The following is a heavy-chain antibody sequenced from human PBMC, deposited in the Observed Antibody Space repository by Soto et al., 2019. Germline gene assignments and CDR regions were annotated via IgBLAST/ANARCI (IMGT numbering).Heavy chain of an antibody. CDR1: GFSATNNY. CDR3: ARGRGSTGYLGREHYFDY. CDR2: IDIVGNT. V-gene: IGHV3-66*01. Sequence: EVQVVESGGGLVQPGGSLRLSCAASGFSATNNYRNWVRQAPGKGLEWVSIIDIVGNTYYADSVKDRFTISRDNSRNTLYLHMDSLRAEDTAVYYCARGRGSTGYLGREHYFDYWGQGTLVIVSP. J-gene: IGHJ4*02. D-gene: IGHD2-2*01.